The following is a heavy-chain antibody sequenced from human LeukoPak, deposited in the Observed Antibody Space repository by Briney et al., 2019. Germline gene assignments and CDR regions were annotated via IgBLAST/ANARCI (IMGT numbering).Heavy chain of an antibody. D-gene: IGHD6-6*01. V-gene: IGHV4-34*01. CDR3: ARAPSSLGIPEGYFDY. J-gene: IGHJ4*02. Sequence: TLSLTCAVYGGSFSGYYWSWIRQPPGKGLEWIGEINHSGSTNHNPSLKSRVTISVDTSKNQFSLKLSSVTAADTAVYYCARAPSSLGIPEGYFDYWGQGTLVTVSS. CDR2: INHSGST. CDR1: GGSFSGYY.